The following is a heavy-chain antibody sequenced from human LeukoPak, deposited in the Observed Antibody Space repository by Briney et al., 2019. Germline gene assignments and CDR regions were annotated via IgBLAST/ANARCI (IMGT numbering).Heavy chain of an antibody. CDR2: IYPGDSDT. CDR3: AGTYGSGSYYYHYFDY. J-gene: IGHJ4*02. CDR1: GYSFTSYW. D-gene: IGHD3-10*01. V-gene: IGHV5-51*01. Sequence: GESLKISCKGSGYSFTSYWIGLVRQMPGKGLEWMGIIYPGDSDTRYSPSFQGQVTISADKSISTAYLQWSSLKASDTAMYYCAGTYGSGSYYYHYFDYWGQGTLVTVSS.